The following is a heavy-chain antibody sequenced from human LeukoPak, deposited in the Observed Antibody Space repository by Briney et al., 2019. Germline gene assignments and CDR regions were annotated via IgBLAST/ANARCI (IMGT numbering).Heavy chain of an antibody. Sequence: ASVKVSCKASGYTFTNYAMHWVRQAPGQGLEWMGWINPNSGGTNYAQKFQGWVTMTRDTSISTAYMELSRLRSDDTAVYYCARDLSGYPDYWGQGTLVTVSS. CDR3: ARDLSGYPDY. D-gene: IGHD3-3*01. V-gene: IGHV1-2*04. CDR1: GYTFTNYA. CDR2: INPNSGGT. J-gene: IGHJ4*02.